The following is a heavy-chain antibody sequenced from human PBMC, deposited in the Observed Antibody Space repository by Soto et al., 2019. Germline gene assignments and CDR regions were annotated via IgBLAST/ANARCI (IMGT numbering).Heavy chain of an antibody. CDR2: ISSSSSAM. J-gene: IGHJ6*02. V-gene: IGHV3-48*02. D-gene: IGHD3-16*01. Sequence: GGSLRLSCAVSGFTLSSSNMNWVRQAPGKGLEWVSYISSSSSAMYYADSLKGRFTISRDNAKSSLYLQMNSLRDEDTAVYYCARGGSMDVWGQGTTVTVSS. CDR3: ARGGSMDV. CDR1: GFTLSSSN.